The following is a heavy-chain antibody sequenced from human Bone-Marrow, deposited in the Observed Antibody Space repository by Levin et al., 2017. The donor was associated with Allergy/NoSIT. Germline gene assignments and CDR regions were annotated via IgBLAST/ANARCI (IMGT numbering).Heavy chain of an antibody. CDR2: ISWHGGHI. J-gene: IGHJ6*02. CDR3: VKDLTRVVTAIGGMGV. CDR1: GFRFDDYA. Sequence: PGGSLRLSCAASGFRFDDYAMHWVRQAPGKGLEWVSGISWHGGHIGYADSVKGRFIISRDNAKNSLFLQMNSLRAEDTALYHCVKDLTRVVTAIGGMGVWGQGTTVTVSS. D-gene: IGHD2-21*02. V-gene: IGHV3-9*01.